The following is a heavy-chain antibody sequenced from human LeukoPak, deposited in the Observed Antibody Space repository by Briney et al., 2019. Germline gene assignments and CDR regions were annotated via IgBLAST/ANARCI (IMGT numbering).Heavy chain of an antibody. V-gene: IGHV4-31*11. Sequence: SETLSLTCAVYGGSFSGYFWSWIRQHPGKGLEWIGYIYYSGSTSYNPSLKGRVTISLDTSKNQFSLKLSSVTAADTAVYYCARVPDSDSSFDYWGQGTLVTVSS. CDR1: GGSFSGYF. CDR2: IYYSGST. J-gene: IGHJ4*02. CDR3: ARVPDSDSSFDY. D-gene: IGHD3-22*01.